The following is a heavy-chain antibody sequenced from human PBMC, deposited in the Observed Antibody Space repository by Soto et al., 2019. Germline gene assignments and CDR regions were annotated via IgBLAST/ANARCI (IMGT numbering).Heavy chain of an antibody. V-gene: IGHV3-74*01. D-gene: IGHD1-1*01. CDR1: GFTFNIYW. Sequence: EVQLVESGGGLVQPGGSLRLSCVASGFTFNIYWMHWVRQAPGKGLEWVSRIDNDGSATTYADSVKGRFTNSRDNAKNTLFLQMNTLRVYDTAVYYCARDNWNSYCGQGTLVTVSS. CDR3: ARDNWNSY. CDR2: IDNDGSAT. J-gene: IGHJ4*02.